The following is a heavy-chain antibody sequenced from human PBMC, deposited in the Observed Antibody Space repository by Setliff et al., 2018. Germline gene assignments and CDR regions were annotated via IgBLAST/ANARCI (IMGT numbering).Heavy chain of an antibody. CDR1: GYTFTDSF. CDR3: ARVQWEIAVKFHYNRMDV. D-gene: IGHD1-26*01. CDR2: IIPMFRTP. Sequence: SVKVSCKASGYTFTDSFIHWVRQAPGQGFEWLGGIIPMFRTPEYAQKFQGRVTISADESRTAVYMELSSLRFDDTAVYYCARVQWEIAVKFHYNRMDVWGEGTQVTVSS. J-gene: IGHJ6*04. V-gene: IGHV1-69*13.